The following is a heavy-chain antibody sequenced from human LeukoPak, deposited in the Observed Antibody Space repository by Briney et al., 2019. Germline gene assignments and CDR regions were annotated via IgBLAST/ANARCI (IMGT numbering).Heavy chain of an antibody. CDR3: ARGINVRYCSGGSCYYYYYMDV. CDR2: MNPNSGNT. CDR1: GYTFTSYD. D-gene: IGHD2-15*01. J-gene: IGHJ6*03. V-gene: IGHV1-8*03. Sequence: ASVKVSCKASGYTFTSYDINWVRQATGQGLEWMGWMNPNSGNTGYAQKFQGRVTITRNTSISTAYMELSSLRSEDTAVYYCARGINVRYCSGGSCYYYYYMDVWGKGTTVTVSS.